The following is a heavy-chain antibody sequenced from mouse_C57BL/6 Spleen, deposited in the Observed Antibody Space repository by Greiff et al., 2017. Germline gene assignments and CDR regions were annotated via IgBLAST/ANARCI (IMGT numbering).Heavy chain of an antibody. J-gene: IGHJ1*03. Sequence: QVQLQQSGAELARPGASVKMSCKASGYTFTSYTMHWVKQRPGQGLEWIGYINPSSGYTTYNQKFKDKATLTADKSSSTAYMQLSSLTSEDSAVYYCARGGNPDWYFDVWGTGTTVTVSS. CDR1: GYTFTSYT. CDR3: ARGGNPDWYFDV. CDR2: INPSSGYT. V-gene: IGHV1-4*01. D-gene: IGHD2-1*01.